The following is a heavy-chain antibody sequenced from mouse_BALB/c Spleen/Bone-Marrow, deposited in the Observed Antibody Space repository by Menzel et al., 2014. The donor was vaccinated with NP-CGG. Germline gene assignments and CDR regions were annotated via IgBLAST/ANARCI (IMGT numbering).Heavy chain of an antibody. CDR1: GFNIKDTY. CDR3: ASDVYGYYFDS. D-gene: IGHD2-3*01. V-gene: IGHV14-3*02. CDR2: LDPANGNT. J-gene: IGHJ2*01. Sequence: DVHLVESGAELVKPGASVKLSCTASGFNIKDTYMHWVKQRPEQGLEWIGRLDPANGNTKYDPKFQGKASITADTSSNTDYLQLSSLTSEDSAVYCCASDVYGYYFDSWGQGTTLTGSS.